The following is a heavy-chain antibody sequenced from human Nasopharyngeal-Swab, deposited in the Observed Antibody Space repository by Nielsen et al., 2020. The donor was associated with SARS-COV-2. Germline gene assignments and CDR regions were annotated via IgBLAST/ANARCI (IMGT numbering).Heavy chain of an antibody. D-gene: IGHD3-3*01. CDR1: GFTFSSYA. J-gene: IGHJ6*02. Sequence: GESLKISCAASGFTFSSYALHWLRPAPGKGLELVAVISYDGSNKYYADSVKGRFTISRDNSKNTLYLQMNSLRAEDTAVYYCASHYYDFWSGYSYYYYYYGMDVWGQGTTVTVSS. CDR3: ASHYYDFWSGYSYYYYYYGMDV. V-gene: IGHV3-30-3*01. CDR2: ISYDGSNK.